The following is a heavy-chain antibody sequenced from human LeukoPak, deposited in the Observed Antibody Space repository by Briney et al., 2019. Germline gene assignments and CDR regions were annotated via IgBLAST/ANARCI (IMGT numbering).Heavy chain of an antibody. D-gene: IGHD1-26*01. Sequence: GGSLRLSCAASGSTFSTYEMIWVRQAPGKGLEWVSYISSSGSAIFYADSVKGRFTISRDNAKNSLYMQMNSLRSEDTAVYYCARVFRGSSPPTRGYWGQGTLVTVSS. V-gene: IGHV3-48*03. CDR1: GSTFSTYE. CDR2: ISSSGSAI. CDR3: ARVFRGSSPPTRGY. J-gene: IGHJ4*02.